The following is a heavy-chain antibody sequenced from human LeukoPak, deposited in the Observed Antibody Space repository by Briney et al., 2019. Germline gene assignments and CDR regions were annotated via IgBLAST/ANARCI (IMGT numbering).Heavy chain of an antibody. J-gene: IGHJ3*02. D-gene: IGHD2-8*01. CDR3: AKDLYRHPQGVFDI. Sequence: PGGSQSLSCSASGFTFDDYGVRWLRQSPGKGLEWVSLVSWDGESTNYAESVKGRFIISRDNTKNSLYLQMTSLRVEDTAFYFCAKDLYRHPQGVFDIWGQGSVVTVSS. V-gene: IGHV3-43D*04. CDR1: GFTFDDYG. CDR2: VSWDGEST.